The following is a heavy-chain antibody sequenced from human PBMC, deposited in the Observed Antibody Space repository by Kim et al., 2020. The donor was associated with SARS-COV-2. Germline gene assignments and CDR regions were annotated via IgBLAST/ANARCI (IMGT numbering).Heavy chain of an antibody. CDR1: GGTFSSYA. CDR2: IIPILGIA. D-gene: IGHD2-2*01. J-gene: IGHJ6*02. Sequence: ASVKVSCKASGGTFSSYAISWVRQAPGQGLEWMGRIIPILGIANYAQKFQGRVTITADKSTSTAYMELSSLRSEDTAVYYCARVSGYCSSTSCYAGYYYYGMDVWGQGTTVTVSS. V-gene: IGHV1-69*04. CDR3: ARVSGYCSSTSCYAGYYYYGMDV.